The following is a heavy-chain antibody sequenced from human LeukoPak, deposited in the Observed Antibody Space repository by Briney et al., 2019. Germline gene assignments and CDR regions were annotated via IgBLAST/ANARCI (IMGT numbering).Heavy chain of an antibody. CDR3: ARVNLRYFDWLSGAFDY. CDR2: ISYDGSNK. CDR1: GFTFSGFW. D-gene: IGHD3-9*01. Sequence: PGGSLRLSCAVSGFTFSGFWMSWSRQAPGKGLEWVAVISYDGSNKYYADSVKGRFTISRDNSKNTLYLQMNSLRAEDTAVYYCARVNLRYFDWLSGAFDYWGQGTLVTVSS. J-gene: IGHJ4*02. V-gene: IGHV3-30-3*01.